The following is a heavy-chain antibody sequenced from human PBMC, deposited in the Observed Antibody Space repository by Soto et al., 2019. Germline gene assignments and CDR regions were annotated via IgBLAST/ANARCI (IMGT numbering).Heavy chain of an antibody. D-gene: IGHD3-22*01. CDR1: GGTFSSYA. Sequence: QVQLVQSGAEVKKPGSSVKVSCKASGGTFSSYAISWVRQAPGQGLEWMGGIIPIFGTANYAQKFQGRVTIPADESTSTAYMELSSLRSEDTAVYYCARGGPYYYDSSGYYSPDAFDIWGQGTMVTVSS. J-gene: IGHJ3*02. V-gene: IGHV1-69*12. CDR3: ARGGPYYYDSSGYYSPDAFDI. CDR2: IIPIFGTA.